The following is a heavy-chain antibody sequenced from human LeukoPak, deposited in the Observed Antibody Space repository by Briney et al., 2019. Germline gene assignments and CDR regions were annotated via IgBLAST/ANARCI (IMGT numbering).Heavy chain of an antibody. CDR2: ISAYNGNT. V-gene: IGHV1-18*01. D-gene: IGHD3-10*01. Sequence: ASVKVSCKASGYTFTSYGISWVRQAPGQGLEWMGWISAYNGNTNYAQKLQGRVTMTTDTSTSTAYMELRRLRSDDTAVYYCARVQVRGVYYYYYYMDVWGKGTTVTISS. J-gene: IGHJ6*03. CDR1: GYTFTSYG. CDR3: ARVQVRGVYYYYYYMDV.